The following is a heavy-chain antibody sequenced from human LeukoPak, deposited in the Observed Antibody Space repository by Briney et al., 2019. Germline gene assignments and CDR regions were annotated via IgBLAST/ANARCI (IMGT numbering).Heavy chain of an antibody. CDR3: AKDPRIQLWLRNSYQDY. J-gene: IGHJ4*02. Sequence: GGSLRLSRAASGFTFSSYGMPWVRQAPGKGLEWVAVISYDGSNKYYADSVKGRFTISRDNSKNTLYLQMNSLRAEDTAVYHCAKDPRIQLWLRNSYQDYWGQGTLVTVSS. V-gene: IGHV3-30*18. CDR1: GFTFSSYG. CDR2: ISYDGSNK. D-gene: IGHD5-18*01.